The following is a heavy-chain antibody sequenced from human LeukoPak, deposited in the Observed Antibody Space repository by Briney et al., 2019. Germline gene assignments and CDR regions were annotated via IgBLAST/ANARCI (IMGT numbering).Heavy chain of an antibody. CDR3: ARGRFHYDSSGYSSFYH. Sequence: GGSLRLSCAASGFTFSTYCMSWVRQAPGKGLEWVANINQDGSEKYYVDSVTGRFTISRDNAQNSLYLQMGSLRAEDTAVYYCARGRFHYDSSGYSSFYHWGQGTLVTVSS. V-gene: IGHV3-7*01. J-gene: IGHJ4*02. CDR2: INQDGSEK. D-gene: IGHD3-22*01. CDR1: GFTFSTYC.